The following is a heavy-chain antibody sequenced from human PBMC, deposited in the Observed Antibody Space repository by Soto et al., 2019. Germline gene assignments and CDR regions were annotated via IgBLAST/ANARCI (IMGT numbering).Heavy chain of an antibody. CDR2: ISGTGSDT. V-gene: IGHV3-11*05. Sequence: QVQLVESGGGLVKPGGSLRLSCAASGFTFNDYYMSWIRQAPGKGLEWVSYISGTGSDTNYADSVKGRFTISRDHAKNSLYLQMNTLRAEDTAVYYCAIRKTYGSGNYYFDYWGQGTLVTVSS. CDR1: GFTFNDYY. CDR3: AIRKTYGSGNYYFDY. J-gene: IGHJ4*02. D-gene: IGHD3-10*01.